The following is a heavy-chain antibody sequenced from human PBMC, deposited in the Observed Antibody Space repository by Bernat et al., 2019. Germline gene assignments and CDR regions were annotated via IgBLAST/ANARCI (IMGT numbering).Heavy chain of an antibody. V-gene: IGHV3-21*01. J-gene: IGHJ4*02. CDR1: GFTFSSYS. CDR2: ISSSSSYI. CDR3: ARLGDSTMTTVTIWDY. Sequence: EVQLVESGGGLVKPGGSLRLSCAASGFTFSSYSMNWVRQAPGKGLEWVPSISSSSSYIYYADSVKGRFTISRDNAKNSLYLQMNSLRAEDTAVYYCARLGDSTMTTVTIWDYWGQGTLVTVSS. D-gene: IGHD4-17*01.